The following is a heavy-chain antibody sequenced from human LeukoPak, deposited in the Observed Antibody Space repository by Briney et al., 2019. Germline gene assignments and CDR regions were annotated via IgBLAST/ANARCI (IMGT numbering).Heavy chain of an antibody. V-gene: IGHV1-24*01. J-gene: IGHJ4*02. Sequence: GASVRVSCKVSGYTLTELSMHWVRQAPGKGREWMGGFDPEDGETIYAQKFQVRVTMTEDTSTDTAYMELSSLRSEDTAVYYCATTHGGYFDYWGQGTLVTVSS. CDR1: GYTLTELS. CDR2: FDPEDGET. D-gene: IGHD3-10*01. CDR3: ATTHGGYFDY.